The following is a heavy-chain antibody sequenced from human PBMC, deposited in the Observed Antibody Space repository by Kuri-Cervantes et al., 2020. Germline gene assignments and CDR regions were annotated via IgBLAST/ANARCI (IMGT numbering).Heavy chain of an antibody. V-gene: IGHV3-23*01. CDR1: GFTFSSYA. CDR3: AKDNTFYYIDY. Sequence: GESLKISCAASGFTFSSYAMTWVRQAPGKGLEWLSGITTSGTTHYADSAKGRFTISRDNSKNTLYLLMNSLRAEDTAIYYCAKDNTFYYIDYWGQGSLVTVSS. J-gene: IGHJ4*02. D-gene: IGHD3-10*01. CDR2: ITTSGTT.